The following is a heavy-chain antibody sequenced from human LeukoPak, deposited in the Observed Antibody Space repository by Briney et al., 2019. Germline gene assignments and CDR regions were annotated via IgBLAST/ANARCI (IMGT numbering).Heavy chain of an antibody. V-gene: IGHV5-51*01. J-gene: IGHJ4*02. CDR1: GYSFTSYW. D-gene: IGHD6-6*01. CDR2: VYPGDSET. CDR3: ATTSRHFDY. Sequence: PGESLKISCKGSGYSFTSYWIGWVRQMPGRGLEWMGIVYPGDSETRYSPSFQDQVTISADKSINTAYLQWSSLRASDTAIYYCATTSRHFDYWGQGTLLTVSS.